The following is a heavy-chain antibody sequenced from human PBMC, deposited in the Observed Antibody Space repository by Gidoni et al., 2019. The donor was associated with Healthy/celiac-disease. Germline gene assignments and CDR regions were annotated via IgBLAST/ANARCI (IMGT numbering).Heavy chain of an antibody. CDR3: ALSSAGSSGWYQGQYYYYMDV. V-gene: IGHV1-69*01. J-gene: IGHJ6*03. CDR2: IIPIFGTA. Sequence: QVQLVQSGAEVKKPGSSVKVCCKASGGTFSSYAISWVRQAPGQGLEWMGGIIPIFGTANYAQKFQGRVTITADESTSTAYMELSSLRSEDTAVYYCALSSAGSSGWYQGQYYYYMDVWGKGTTVTVSS. CDR1: GGTFSSYA. D-gene: IGHD6-19*01.